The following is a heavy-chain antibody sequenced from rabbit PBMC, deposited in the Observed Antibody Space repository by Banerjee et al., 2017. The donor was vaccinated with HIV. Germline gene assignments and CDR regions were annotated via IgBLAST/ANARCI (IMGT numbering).Heavy chain of an antibody. J-gene: IGHJ4*01. Sequence: QEQLEESGGDLVKPEGSLTLTCTVSGFDFSSYGVSWVRQAPGKGLEWIGCIYNGDGSTWYASWVNGRFTISRSPSLNTVDLKMTSLTAADTASYFCARDLAGVTGWNFNLRGPGTLVTVS. D-gene: IGHD4-1*01. V-gene: IGHV1S47*01. CDR1: GFDFSSYG. CDR3: ARDLAGVTGWNFNL. CDR2: IYNGDGST.